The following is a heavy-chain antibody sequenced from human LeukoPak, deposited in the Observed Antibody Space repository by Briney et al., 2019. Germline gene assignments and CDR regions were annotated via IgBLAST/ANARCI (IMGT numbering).Heavy chain of an antibody. J-gene: IGHJ3*02. Sequence: SETLSLTCTDSGGSISSYYRSWIRQPPGKGLEWIGYIYYSGSTNYNPSLKSRVTISVDTSKNQFSLKLSSVTAADTAVYYFARGRIRFLECLLKDQVAFDISGQGTMVTVSS. CDR3: ARGRIRFLECLLKDQVAFDI. V-gene: IGHV4-59*01. CDR1: GGSISSYY. D-gene: IGHD3-3*01. CDR2: IYYSGST.